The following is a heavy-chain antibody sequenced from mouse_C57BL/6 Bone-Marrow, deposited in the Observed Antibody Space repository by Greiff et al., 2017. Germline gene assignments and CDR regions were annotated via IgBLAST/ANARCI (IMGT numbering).Heavy chain of an antibody. Sequence: EVKVVESGGGLVQPGESLKLSCESNEYEFPSHDMSWVRKTPEKRLELVAAINSDGGSTYYPDTMERRFIISRDNTKKTLYQQMSSLRSEDTALYYCARRKVITTVVERYFDVWGTGTTVTVSS. V-gene: IGHV5-2*03. CDR3: ARRKVITTVVERYFDV. CDR1: EYEFPSHD. D-gene: IGHD1-1*01. CDR2: INSDGGST. J-gene: IGHJ1*03.